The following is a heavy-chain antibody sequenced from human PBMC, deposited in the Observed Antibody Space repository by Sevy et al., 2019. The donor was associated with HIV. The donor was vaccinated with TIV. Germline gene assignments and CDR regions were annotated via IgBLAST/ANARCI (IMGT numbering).Heavy chain of an antibody. CDR2: ISSSSSTI. Sequence: GGSLRLSCAASGFTFSSYSINWVRQAPGKGLEWVTYISSSSSTIYYADSVKGRFTISRENAKNSLYLQINSLGDEDTAVSYCARTRTLVGATPPDYWGQGTLVTVSS. V-gene: IGHV3-48*02. CDR1: GFTFSSYS. CDR3: ARTRTLVGATPPDY. D-gene: IGHD1-26*01. J-gene: IGHJ4*02.